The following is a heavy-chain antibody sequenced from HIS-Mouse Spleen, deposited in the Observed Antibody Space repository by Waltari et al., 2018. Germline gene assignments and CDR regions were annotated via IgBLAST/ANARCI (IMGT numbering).Heavy chain of an antibody. CDR2: ISYDGSNK. J-gene: IGHJ3*02. CDR1: AFTFTSYH. CDR3: ARGMYSSSWLSPADDAFDI. V-gene: IGHV3-30-3*01. D-gene: IGHD6-6*01. Sequence: QVQLVEAGGGVVQPGRSLRLSCAASAFTFTSYHMHWVSQAQAKGLVWVAFISYDGSNKYYADAVKGRFTISRDNSKNTLYLQMNSLRAEDTAVYYCARGMYSSSWLSPADDAFDIWGQGTMVTVSS.